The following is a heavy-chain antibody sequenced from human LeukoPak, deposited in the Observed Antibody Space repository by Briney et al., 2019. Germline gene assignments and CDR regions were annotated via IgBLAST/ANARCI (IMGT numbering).Heavy chain of an antibody. D-gene: IGHD3-22*01. CDR3: ARDYYDSSGYELDAFDI. CDR1: GGSFSGYY. J-gene: IGHJ3*02. V-gene: IGHV4-34*01. CDR2: INHSGST. Sequence: SETLSLTCAVYGGSFSGYYWSWIRQPPGKGLEWIGEINHSGSTNYNPSLKSRVTISVDKSKNQFSLKLSSVTAADTAVYYCARDYYDSSGYELDAFDIWGQGTMVTVSS.